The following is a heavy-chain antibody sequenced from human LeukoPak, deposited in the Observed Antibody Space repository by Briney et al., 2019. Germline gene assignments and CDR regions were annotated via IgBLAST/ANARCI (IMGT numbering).Heavy chain of an antibody. CDR1: GFTFSSYS. D-gene: IGHD6-13*01. Sequence: GGSLRLSCAASGFTFSSYSMNWVRQAPGKGLEWVSYISSSSSTIYYADSVKGRFTISRDNAKNSLYLQMNSLRAEDTAVYYCARDPSIEAAQYYMDVWGKGTTVTVSS. CDR2: ISSSSSTI. CDR3: ARDPSIEAAQYYMDV. V-gene: IGHV3-48*01. J-gene: IGHJ6*03.